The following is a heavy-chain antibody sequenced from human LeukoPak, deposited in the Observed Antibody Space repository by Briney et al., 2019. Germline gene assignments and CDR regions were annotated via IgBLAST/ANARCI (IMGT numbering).Heavy chain of an antibody. V-gene: IGHV1-2*02. J-gene: IGHJ3*02. CDR1: GYTFTDYY. CDR2: INPNSGGT. CDR3: ARDIGATTINDAFDI. D-gene: IGHD5-12*01. Sequence: ASVKVSCKASGYTFTDYYMHWVRQAPGQGLEWMGWINPNSGGTNFAQKFQGRVTMTRDTSISTVYMDLSRLTSDDTAVYYCARDIGATTINDAFDIWGQGTMVTVSS.